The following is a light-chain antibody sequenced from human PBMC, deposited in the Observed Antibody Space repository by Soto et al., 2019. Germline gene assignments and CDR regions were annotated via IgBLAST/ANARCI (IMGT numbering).Light chain of an antibody. CDR2: GAT. Sequence: EIALTQSPGLSLSPGERATLSCRASQSVTSNYLAWYQQKVGQTPRLLIYGATSRATGIPDRFSGSGSGTDLTLTIGRLEPDDFTVYYCHQYSGSPRTFGQGTKVEI. J-gene: IGKJ1*01. CDR3: HQYSGSPRT. CDR1: QSVTSNY. V-gene: IGKV3-20*01.